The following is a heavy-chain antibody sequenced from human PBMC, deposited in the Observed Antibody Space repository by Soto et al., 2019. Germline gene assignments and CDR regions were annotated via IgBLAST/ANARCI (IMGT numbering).Heavy chain of an antibody. CDR2: ISCYNGKT. CDR3: ARDAPPPELRFLEWHNYDYNGMDV. D-gene: IGHD3-3*01. V-gene: IGHV1-18*01. CDR1: GYSFTAYG. J-gene: IGHJ6*02. Sequence: QVQVVQSGDEVKETGASVRVSCKTSGYSFTAYGISWVRQAPGQGLEWMGWISCYNGKTKYAQKVQGRVPMTPATSTSTAYREVRSLRSDATAIYYCARDAPPPELRFLEWHNYDYNGMDVWGQGTTVTVSS.